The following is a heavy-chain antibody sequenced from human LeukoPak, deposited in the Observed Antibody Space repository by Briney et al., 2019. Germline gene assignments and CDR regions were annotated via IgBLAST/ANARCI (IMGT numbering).Heavy chain of an antibody. Sequence: ASAKVSCKASGYTFTSYGISWVRQAPGQGLEWMGWISAYNGNTNYAQKLQGRVTMTTDTSTSTAYMELRSLRSDDTAVYYCARDLRACGGDCYPYYYYMDVWGKGTTVTVSS. CDR2: ISAYNGNT. J-gene: IGHJ6*03. CDR1: GYTFTSYG. CDR3: ARDLRACGGDCYPYYYYMDV. V-gene: IGHV1-18*01. D-gene: IGHD2-21*02.